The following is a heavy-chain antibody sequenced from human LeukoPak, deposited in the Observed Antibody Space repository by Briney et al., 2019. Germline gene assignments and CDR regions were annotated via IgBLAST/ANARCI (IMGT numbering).Heavy chain of an antibody. D-gene: IGHD3-22*01. CDR3: ARGAQSYYYDSSGYTFDY. CDR1: GFTFNNYD. J-gene: IGHJ4*02. Sequence: PGGSLRLSCAASGFTFNNYDMNWVRQAPGKGLEWVSSISSGSSYIFYADSLKGRFTISRDNAKNSLYLQMNSLRAEDTAVYYCARGAQSYYYDSSGYTFDYWGRGTLVTVSS. V-gene: IGHV3-21*01. CDR2: ISSGSSYI.